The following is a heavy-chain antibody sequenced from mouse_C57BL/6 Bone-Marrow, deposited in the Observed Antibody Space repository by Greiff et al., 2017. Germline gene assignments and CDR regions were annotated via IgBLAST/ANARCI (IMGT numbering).Heavy chain of an antibody. Sequence: EVMLVESGGDLVKPGGSLKLSCAASGFTFSSYGMSWVRQTPDKRLEWVATISSGGSYTYYPDSVKGRFTISRDNAKNTLYLQMSSLKSEDTAMYYRARQDYYGSTWYFDVWGTGTTVTVSS. CDR1: GFTFSSYG. CDR3: ARQDYYGSTWYFDV. D-gene: IGHD1-1*01. V-gene: IGHV5-6*01. CDR2: ISSGGSYT. J-gene: IGHJ1*03.